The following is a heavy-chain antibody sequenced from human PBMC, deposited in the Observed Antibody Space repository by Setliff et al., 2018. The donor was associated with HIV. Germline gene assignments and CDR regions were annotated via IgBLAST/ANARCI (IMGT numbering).Heavy chain of an antibody. CDR2: ISAYNGNT. D-gene: IGHD3-3*01. Sequence: ASVKVSCKASGYTFTSYGISWVRQAPGQGLEWMEWISAYNGNTNYAQTLQGRVTMTTDTSTSTAYMELRSLRSDDAAVYYCAREYYDFWSGYSDAFHIWGQGTMVTVSS. CDR1: GYTFTSYG. V-gene: IGHV1-18*01. J-gene: IGHJ3*02. CDR3: AREYYDFWSGYSDAFHI.